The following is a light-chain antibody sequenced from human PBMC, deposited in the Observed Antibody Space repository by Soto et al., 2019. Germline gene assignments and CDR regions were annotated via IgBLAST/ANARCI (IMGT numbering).Light chain of an antibody. Sequence: EIVLTQSPVTLSLSPGERATLSCRASQSVSSYLAWYQQKPGQAPRLLIYDASNRATGIPARFSGSGSGTDFTLTIDNLGLEDFAVYYCQQRSNWPPISFGQGTRLESK. CDR1: QSVSSY. CDR3: QQRSNWPPIS. V-gene: IGKV3-11*01. J-gene: IGKJ5*01. CDR2: DAS.